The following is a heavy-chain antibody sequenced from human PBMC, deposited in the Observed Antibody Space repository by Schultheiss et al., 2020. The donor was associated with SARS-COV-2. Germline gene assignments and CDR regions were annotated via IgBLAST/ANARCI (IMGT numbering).Heavy chain of an antibody. V-gene: IGHV6-1*01. CDR1: GDSIFSNSAA. CDR3: AGTYVTTVTVDY. Sequence: SQTLSLTCVISGDSIFSNSAAWNWIRQSPSRGLEWLGRTYYRSKWYNDYAVSVKSRITINPDTSKNQFSLKLSSVTAADTAVYYCAGTYVTTVTVDYWGQGTLVTVSS. CDR2: TYYRSKWYN. J-gene: IGHJ4*02. D-gene: IGHD4-17*01.